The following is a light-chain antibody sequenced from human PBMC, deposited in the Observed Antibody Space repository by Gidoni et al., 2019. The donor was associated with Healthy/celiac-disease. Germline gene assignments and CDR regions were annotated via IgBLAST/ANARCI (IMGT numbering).Light chain of an antibody. Sequence: DIQMTQSPSSLSASVGDRVTITCRASQSIRSYLNWYQQKPGKAPKLLLYAASSLQSGVPSRFSGSGSGTDFTLTISSLQPEDFATYYCQQSYSTPTFGQGTKVEIK. J-gene: IGKJ1*01. V-gene: IGKV1-39*01. CDR2: AAS. CDR3: QQSYSTPT. CDR1: QSIRSY.